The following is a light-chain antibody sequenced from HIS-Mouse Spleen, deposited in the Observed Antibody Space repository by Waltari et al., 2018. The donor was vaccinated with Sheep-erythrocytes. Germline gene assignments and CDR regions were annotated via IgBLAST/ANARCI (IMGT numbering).Light chain of an antibody. CDR3: QQYGSSPRT. J-gene: IGKJ1*01. V-gene: IGKV3-20*01. CDR1: QSVSSSY. Sequence: EIVLTQSPGTLSLSPGERATLSCRASQSVSSSYLAWYQQKPGQAPRLLIAVASRRATGIPDRFSGSGSGTDFTLTISRLEPEDFAVYYCQQYGSSPRTFGQGTKVEIK. CDR2: VAS.